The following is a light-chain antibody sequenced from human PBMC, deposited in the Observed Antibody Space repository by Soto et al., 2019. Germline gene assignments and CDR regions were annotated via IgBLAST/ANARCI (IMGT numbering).Light chain of an antibody. J-gene: IGLJ1*01. Sequence: ALTQPASVSGSPGQSIAISCTGTSSDVGGYNYVSWYQQHPGKAPKLMIYEVSNRPSGVSNRFSGSKSGNTASLTISGLQAEDEADYYCSSYTSSSTVFGTGTKVTVL. CDR1: SSDVGGYNY. V-gene: IGLV2-14*01. CDR2: EVS. CDR3: SSYTSSSTV.